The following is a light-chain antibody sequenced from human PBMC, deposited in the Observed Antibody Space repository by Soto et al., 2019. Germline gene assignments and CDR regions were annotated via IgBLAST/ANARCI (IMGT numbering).Light chain of an antibody. CDR3: AAWDDSRSWV. V-gene: IGLV1-44*01. J-gene: IGLJ3*02. CDR1: SSNIGSNT. CDR2: SNN. Sequence: QSVLTQPPSASGTPGQRVTISCSGSSSNIGSNTVNWYQQLPGTAPKHLIFSNNQRPSGVPDRFSGSKSGTSASLAISGLQPEDEADYYCAAWDDSRSWVFGGGNKLTVL.